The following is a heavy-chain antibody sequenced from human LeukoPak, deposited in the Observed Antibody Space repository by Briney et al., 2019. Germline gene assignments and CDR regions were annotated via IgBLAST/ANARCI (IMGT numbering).Heavy chain of an antibody. CDR2: IYYSGST. D-gene: IGHD2-8*01. CDR3: ARVLGYCTNGVCYPDYFDY. CDR1: GGSIRTYY. Sequence: ASETLSLTCTVSGGSIRTYYWNWIRQPPGKGLEWIGYIYYSGSTNYNPSLKSRVTISVDTSKNQFSLKLSSVTAADTAVYYCARVLGYCTNGVCYPDYFDYWGQGTLVTVSS. V-gene: IGHV4-59*01. J-gene: IGHJ4*02.